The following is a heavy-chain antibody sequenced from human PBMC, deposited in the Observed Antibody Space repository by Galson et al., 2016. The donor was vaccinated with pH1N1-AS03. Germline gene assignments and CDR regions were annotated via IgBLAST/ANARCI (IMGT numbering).Heavy chain of an antibody. CDR2: ISAYNGNT. CDR1: DSTFSTFG. J-gene: IGHJ3*02. V-gene: IGHV1-18*04. D-gene: IGHD2/OR15-2a*01. CDR3: ASVTSDAFDI. Sequence: SVKVSCKASDSTFSTFGFGWVRQAPGQGLEWMGWISAYNGNTKYAQRVQGRATMTSDTYTTTAYLELRSLRPDATAVYYCASVTSDAFDIWGQGTMVTVSS.